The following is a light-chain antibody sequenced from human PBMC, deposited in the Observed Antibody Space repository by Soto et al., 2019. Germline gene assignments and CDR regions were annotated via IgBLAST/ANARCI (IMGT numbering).Light chain of an antibody. CDR2: DAY. CDR1: QSVFGY. J-gene: IGKJ4*01. V-gene: IGKV3-11*01. CDR3: QQRSDSSPLT. Sequence: EVVLTQSPATLSLSPGDRATLSCRASQSVFGYLAWYQHKPGQAPRLLIYDAYKRTTGVPARFSGSGSETDFTLIISSLEPEDFAVYYCQQRSDSSPLTFGGGTKVDIK.